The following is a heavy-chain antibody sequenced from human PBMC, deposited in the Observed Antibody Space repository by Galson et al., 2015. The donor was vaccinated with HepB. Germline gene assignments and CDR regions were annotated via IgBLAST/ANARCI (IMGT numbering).Heavy chain of an antibody. CDR2: IKQDGSEK. Sequence: SLRLSCAASGFTFSSYWMSWVRQAPGKGLEWVANIKQDGSEKYYVDSVKGRFTISRDNAKNSLYLQMNSLRAEDTAVYYCAREEYCSGGSCYRHPYWYFDLWGRGTLVTVSS. CDR3: AREEYCSGGSCYRHPYWYFDL. V-gene: IGHV3-7*03. CDR1: GFTFSSYW. D-gene: IGHD2-15*01. J-gene: IGHJ2*01.